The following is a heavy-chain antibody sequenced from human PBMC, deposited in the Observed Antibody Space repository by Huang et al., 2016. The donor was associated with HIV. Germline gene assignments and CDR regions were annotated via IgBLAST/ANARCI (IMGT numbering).Heavy chain of an antibody. J-gene: IGHJ5*02. CDR3: VRDQGRLAVGGIDNWFDP. D-gene: IGHD6-19*01. CDR1: GDSVSSHY. V-gene: IGHV4-59*02. CDR2: VYDSGTT. Sequence: QVRLQESGPGLVKPSETLSLSCTVSGDSVSSHYWGWIRHPPGKGLEWSGTVYDSGTTKYNPRRKSRITISVDTSKNGFSMNITSVSAADTAMYFCVRDQGRLAVGGIDNWFDPWGQGALVTVSS.